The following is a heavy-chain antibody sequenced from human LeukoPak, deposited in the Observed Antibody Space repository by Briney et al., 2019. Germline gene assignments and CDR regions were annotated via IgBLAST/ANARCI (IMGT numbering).Heavy chain of an antibody. D-gene: IGHD3-22*01. CDR3: ARAVGSSGYYNY. V-gene: IGHV4-34*01. J-gene: IGHJ4*02. CDR1: GGSFSGYY. CDR2: INHSGST. Sequence: SETLSLTCAVYGGSFSGYYWSWIRQPPGKGLEWIGEINHSGSTNYNPSLKSRVTTSVDTSKNQFSLKLSSVTAADTAVYYCARAVGSSGYYNYWGQGTLVTVSS.